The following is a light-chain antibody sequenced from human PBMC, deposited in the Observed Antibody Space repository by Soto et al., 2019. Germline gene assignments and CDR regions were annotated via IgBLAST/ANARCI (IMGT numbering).Light chain of an antibody. V-gene: IGKV3-11*01. CDR3: QQRSNWIT. CDR1: QSINSN. CDR2: DAS. J-gene: IGKJ5*01. Sequence: EIVLTQSPGTLSLSPGERATLSCRASQSINSNLAWYQQKPGQAPRLLIYDASSRATGIPARFSGSGSGTDFTLTISSVEPEDFAVYYCQQRSNWITFGQGTRLEIK.